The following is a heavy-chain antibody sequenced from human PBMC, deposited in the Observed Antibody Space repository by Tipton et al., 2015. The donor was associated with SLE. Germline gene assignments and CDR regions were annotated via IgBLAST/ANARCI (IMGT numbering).Heavy chain of an antibody. J-gene: IGHJ4*02. CDR3: ARVCQWLDGGFDY. Sequence: QVQLVQSGAEVKQPGASVKVSCKASGYTFTSYYIHWVRQAPGQGLEWMGIIIPSAGSTNYAQKFQGRVTMTRDTSTSTVYMELSSLRSEDTAVYYWARVCQWLDGGFDYWGQGSLVSVSS. CDR2: IIPSAGST. V-gene: IGHV1-46*01. CDR1: GYTFTSYY. D-gene: IGHD6-19*01.